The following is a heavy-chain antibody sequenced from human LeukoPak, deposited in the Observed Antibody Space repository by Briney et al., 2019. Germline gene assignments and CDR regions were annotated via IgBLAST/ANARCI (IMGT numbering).Heavy chain of an antibody. J-gene: IGHJ4*02. D-gene: IGHD1-1*01. V-gene: IGHV1-8*02. CDR3: ARGLGNDGMFDY. CDR2: MNPNSGNT. Sequence: ASVKVSCKASGYTFTGYYMHWVRQAAGQGLEWMGWMNPNSGNTGYAQKFQGRVTMTRNTSISTAYMELSSLRSEDTAVYYCARGLGNDGMFDYWGQGTLVTVSS. CDR1: GYTFTGYY.